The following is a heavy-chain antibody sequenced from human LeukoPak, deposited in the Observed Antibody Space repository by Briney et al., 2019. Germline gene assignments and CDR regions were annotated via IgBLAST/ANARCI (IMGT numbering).Heavy chain of an antibody. CDR2: ISSDGSDI. J-gene: IGHJ4*02. V-gene: IGHV3-74*01. CDR3: ARDVYNMGDY. CDR1: GFTFSSSW. D-gene: IGHD1-1*01. Sequence: GGSLRLSCVVSGFTFSSSWMHWVRQAPGRGLVYVSRISSDGSDIFYADSVKGRFTISRDNSKNMLYLQMNSLRAEDTALYYCARDVYNMGDYWGQGTLVTVSS.